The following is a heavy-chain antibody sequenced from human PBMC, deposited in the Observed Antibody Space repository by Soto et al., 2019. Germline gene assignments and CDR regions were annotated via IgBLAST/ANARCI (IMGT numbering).Heavy chain of an antibody. Sequence: QVQLQESGPGLVKPSETLSLTCTVSGGSVSSGRYYWSWSRQPPGKGLEWIGYIYYSGSTNYKSSLRSRVTISLDTSKNQFSLNLSAVTAADTAVYSCARSGAGSGWLGGQGTLVTVSS. CDR2: IYYSGST. V-gene: IGHV4-61*01. J-gene: IGHJ4*02. D-gene: IGHD6-19*01. CDR1: GGSVSSGRYY. CDR3: ARSGAGSGWL.